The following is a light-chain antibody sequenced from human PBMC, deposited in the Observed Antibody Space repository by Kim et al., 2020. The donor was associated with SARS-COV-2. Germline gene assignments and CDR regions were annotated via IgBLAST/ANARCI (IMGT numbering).Light chain of an antibody. CDR2: RNN. CDR3: AAWDDSSVL. J-gene: IGLJ2*01. CDR1: SSNIGSNY. V-gene: IGLV1-47*01. Sequence: QSVLTQPPSASGTPGQRVTISCSGSSSNIGSNYVYWYQQLPGTAPKLLIYRNNQRPSAVPDRFSGSKSGTSASLAISGLRSEDEADYYCAAWDDSSVLFGGGTQLTVL.